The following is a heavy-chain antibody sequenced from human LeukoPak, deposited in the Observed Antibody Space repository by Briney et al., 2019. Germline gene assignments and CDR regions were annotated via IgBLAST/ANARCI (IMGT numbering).Heavy chain of an antibody. CDR3: ARGNDYGDPNWFDP. J-gene: IGHJ5*02. Sequence: SETLSLTCTVSGGSNSSGGYYWSWIRQHPGKGLEWIGYIYYSGSTYYNPSLKSRVTISVDTSKNQFSLKLSSVTAADTAVYYCARGNDYGDPNWFDPWGQGTLVTVSS. D-gene: IGHD4-17*01. V-gene: IGHV4-31*03. CDR2: IYYSGST. CDR1: GGSNSSGGYY.